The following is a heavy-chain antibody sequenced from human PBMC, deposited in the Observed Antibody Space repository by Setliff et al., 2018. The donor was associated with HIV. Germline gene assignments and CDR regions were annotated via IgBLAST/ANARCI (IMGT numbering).Heavy chain of an antibody. CDR3: ASSGYNYGGYYMDV. CDR2: IKQDGSDK. Sequence: GGSLRLSCAASGFTFSGYNLNWVRQAPGKGLEWVANIKQDGSDKYYVDSVKGRFTISRDNGKNSLYLQMNSLRAEDTAVYYCASSGYNYGGYYMDVWGKGTTVTVSS. CDR1: GFTFSGYN. V-gene: IGHV3-7*03. J-gene: IGHJ6*03. D-gene: IGHD5-18*01.